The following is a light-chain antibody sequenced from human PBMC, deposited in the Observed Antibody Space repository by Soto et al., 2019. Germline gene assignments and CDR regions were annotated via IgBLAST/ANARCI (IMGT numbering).Light chain of an antibody. J-gene: IGLJ2*01. CDR3: QSYDTTLSASV. V-gene: IGLV1-40*01. CDR1: SSNIGAGHV. Sequence: QSVLTQPPSVSGAPGQRVTISCTGSSSNIGAGHVVHWYQQFPGRAPNLLIYGSSNRPSGVPDRFSGSKSGTSASLAITGLQAEDDADYYCQSYDTTLSASVFGGGTKVTVL. CDR2: GSS.